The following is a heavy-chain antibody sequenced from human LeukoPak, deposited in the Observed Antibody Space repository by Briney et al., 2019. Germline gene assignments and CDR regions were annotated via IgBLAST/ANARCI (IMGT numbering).Heavy chain of an antibody. V-gene: IGHV3-30*01. CDR3: ARVARSAFDY. CDR2: ISYDGSNK. D-gene: IGHD5-24*01. J-gene: IGHJ4*02. Sequence: GGSLRLSCAASGFTFSSYAMHWVRQAPSKGLEWVAVISYDGSNKYYADSVKGRFTISRDNSKNTLYLQMNSLRAEDTAVYYCARVARSAFDYWGQGTLVTVSS. CDR1: GFTFSSYA.